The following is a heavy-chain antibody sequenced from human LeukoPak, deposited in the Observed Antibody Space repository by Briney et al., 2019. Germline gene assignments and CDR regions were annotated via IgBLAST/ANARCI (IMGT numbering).Heavy chain of an antibody. CDR1: GLTFSNAW. D-gene: IGHD4-23*01. CDR2: IKSKTDGGTT. J-gene: IGHJ4*02. CDR3: TTDDPIAPGPYGGIDY. Sequence: GGSLRLSCAASGLTFSNAWMSWVRQAPGKGLEWVGRIKSKTDGGTTDYAAPVKGRFTISRDDSKNTLYLQMNSLKTEDTAVYYCTTDDPIAPGPYGGIDYWGQGTLVTVSS. V-gene: IGHV3-15*01.